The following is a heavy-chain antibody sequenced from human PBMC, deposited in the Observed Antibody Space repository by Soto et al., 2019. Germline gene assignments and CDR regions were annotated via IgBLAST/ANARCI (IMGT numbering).Heavy chain of an antibody. Sequence: GGSLRLSCAASGFTFSSYWMHWVRQAPGKGLVWVSRINSDGSSTSYADSVKGRFTISRDNAKNTLYLQMNSLRAEDTAVYYCARGPRGLYHHDYWGQGALVTVSS. CDR2: INSDGSST. V-gene: IGHV3-74*01. J-gene: IGHJ4*02. CDR3: ARGPRGLYHHDY. D-gene: IGHD2-2*01. CDR1: GFTFSSYW.